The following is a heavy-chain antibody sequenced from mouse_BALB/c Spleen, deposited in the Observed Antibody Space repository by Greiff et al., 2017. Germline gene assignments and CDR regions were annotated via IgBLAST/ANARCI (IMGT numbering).Heavy chain of an antibody. CDR1: GYSITSDYA. V-gene: IGHV3-2*02. Sequence: VQLQQSGPGLVKPSQSLSLTCTVTGYSITSDYAWNWIRQFPGNKLEWMGYISYSGSTSYNPSLKSRISITRDTSKNQFFLQLNSVTTEDTATYYCARGGLGYFDYWGQGTTLTVSS. J-gene: IGHJ2*01. CDR3: ARGGLGYFDY. CDR2: ISYSGST. D-gene: IGHD3-3*01.